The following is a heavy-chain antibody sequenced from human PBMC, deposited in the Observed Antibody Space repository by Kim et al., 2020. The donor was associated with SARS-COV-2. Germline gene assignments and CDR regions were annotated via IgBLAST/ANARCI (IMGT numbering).Heavy chain of an antibody. V-gene: IGHV3-43*02. CDR2: ISGDGGST. CDR1: GFTFDDYA. CDR3: AKDIGEQLVLGGMDV. Sequence: GGSLRLSCAASGFTFDDYAMHWVRQAPGKGLEWVSLISGDGGSTYYADSVKGRFTISRDNSKNSLYLQMNSLRTEDTALYYCAKDIGEQLVLGGMDVWGQGPTVTVSS. D-gene: IGHD6-6*01. J-gene: IGHJ6*02.